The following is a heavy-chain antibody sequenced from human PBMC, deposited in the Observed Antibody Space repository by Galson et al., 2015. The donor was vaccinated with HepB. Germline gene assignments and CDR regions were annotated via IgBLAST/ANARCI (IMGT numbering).Heavy chain of an antibody. J-gene: IGHJ4*02. V-gene: IGHV3-23*01. D-gene: IGHD5-18*01. Sequence: SLRLSCAASGFTFSNYAMSWVRQAPGKGLHWVSGLSSSGGTTYYADSVKGRFTISRDNSRNTLYLQMNSLGGEDTAVYYCAKGQGYSYGWGAFDYWGQGTLVTVSS. CDR1: GFTFSNYA. CDR2: LSSSGGTT. CDR3: AKGQGYSYGWGAFDY.